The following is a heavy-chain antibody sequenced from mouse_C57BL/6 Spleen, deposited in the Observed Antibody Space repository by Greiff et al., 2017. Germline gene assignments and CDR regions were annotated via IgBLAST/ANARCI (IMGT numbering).Heavy chain of an antibody. J-gene: IGHJ4*01. CDR3: ARTYYGSSNYAMGY. D-gene: IGHD1-1*01. CDR1: GYTFTSYW. Sequence: VQLQQPGAELVMPGASVKLSCKASGYTFTSYWMHWVKQRPGQGLEWIGEIDPSASYTNYNQKFKGKSTLTVDNSSSTAYMQLSSLTSENSAVYDCARTYYGSSNYAMGYWGQGTSVTVSS. V-gene: IGHV1-69*01. CDR2: IDPSASYT.